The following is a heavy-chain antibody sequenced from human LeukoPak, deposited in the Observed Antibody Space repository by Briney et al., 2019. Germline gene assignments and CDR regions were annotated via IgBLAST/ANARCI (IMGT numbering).Heavy chain of an antibody. CDR1: GFSFSSYE. D-gene: IGHD1-26*01. CDR3: ARGWDSGIHFNL. CDR2: ITSSSSSI. J-gene: IGHJ3*01. Sequence: GGSLRLSCAASGFSFSSYEMNWVRQAPGKGLEWVSYITSSSSSIYYADSVKGRFTISRDNAKNSLFLQMNSLRAEDTAVYYCARGWDSGIHFNLWGQGTMVTVSS. V-gene: IGHV3-48*03.